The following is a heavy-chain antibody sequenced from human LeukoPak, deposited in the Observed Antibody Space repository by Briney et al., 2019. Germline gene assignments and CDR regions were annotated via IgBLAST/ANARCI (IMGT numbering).Heavy chain of an antibody. CDR2: ISSSGSTI. V-gene: IGHV3-11*04. CDR1: GFTFSDYY. D-gene: IGHD3-10*01. Sequence: PGGSLRLSCAASGFTFSDYYMSWIRQAPGKGLEWVSYISSSGSTIYYADSVKGRFTISRDNAKNSLYLQMNSLRAEDTAVYYCAKVGITMVRGVIFEDYWGQGTLVTVSS. CDR3: AKVGITMVRGVIFEDY. J-gene: IGHJ4*02.